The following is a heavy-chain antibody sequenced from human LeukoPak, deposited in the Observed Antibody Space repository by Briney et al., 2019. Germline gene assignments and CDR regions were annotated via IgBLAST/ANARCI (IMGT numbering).Heavy chain of an antibody. CDR1: GFTFSDYY. D-gene: IGHD3-10*01. CDR3: ARTWPGSYLLSGFDTTNNWFDP. CDR2: ISSSGSTI. V-gene: IGHV3-11*01. Sequence: GGSLRLSCAASGFTFSDYYMSWIRQAPGKGLEWVSYISSSGSTIYYADSVKGRFTISRDNAKNSLYLQMNSLRAEDTAVYYCARTWPGSYLLSGFDTTNNWFDPWGQGTLVTVSS. J-gene: IGHJ5*02.